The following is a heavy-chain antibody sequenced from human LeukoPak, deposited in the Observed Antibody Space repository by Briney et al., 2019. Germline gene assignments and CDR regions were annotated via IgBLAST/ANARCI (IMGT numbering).Heavy chain of an antibody. V-gene: IGHV3-30*18. CDR3: AKELRGGSIWRYYFDY. D-gene: IGHD6-13*01. J-gene: IGHJ4*02. Sequence: PGGYLRLSCAASRFIFSIYGMHWVRQAPGKGLEWVALISNDGSNIYYADSVKGRFIISRDNSYNTLYLQMNNVSADYSCVYNCAKELRGGSIWRYYFDYWGQGTLVTVSS. CDR1: RFIFSIYG. CDR2: ISNDGSNI.